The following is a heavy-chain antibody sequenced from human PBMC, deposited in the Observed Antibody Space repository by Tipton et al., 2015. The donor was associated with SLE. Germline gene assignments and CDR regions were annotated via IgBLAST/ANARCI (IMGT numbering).Heavy chain of an antibody. CDR1: GGSFSSYY. Sequence: TLSLTCAVYGGSFSSYYWSWIRQPPGKGLEWIGYIYYSGSTNYNPSLKSRVTISVDTSKSQFSLKLSSVTAADTAVYYCARGQRPGYCSRASCPYYYYYMDVWGKGTTVTVSS. CDR3: ARGQRPGYCSRASCPYYYYYMDV. D-gene: IGHD2-2*01. CDR2: IYYSGST. J-gene: IGHJ6*03. V-gene: IGHV4-59*12.